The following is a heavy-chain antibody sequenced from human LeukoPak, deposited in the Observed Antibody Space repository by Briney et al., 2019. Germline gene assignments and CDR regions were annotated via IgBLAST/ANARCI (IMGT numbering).Heavy chain of an antibody. CDR3: ARGVRWLPDDAFDI. J-gene: IGHJ3*02. D-gene: IGHD5-24*01. Sequence: ASETLSLTCTVSGGSISSYYWSWIRQPAGKGLEWIGRIYTSGSTNYNPSLRSRVTMSVDTSKNQFSLKLSSVTAADTAVYYCARGVRWLPDDAFDIWGQGTMVTVSS. CDR2: IYTSGST. CDR1: GGSISSYY. V-gene: IGHV4-4*07.